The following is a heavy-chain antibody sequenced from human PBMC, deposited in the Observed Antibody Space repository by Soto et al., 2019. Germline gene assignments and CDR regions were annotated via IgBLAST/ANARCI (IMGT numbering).Heavy chain of an antibody. D-gene: IGHD3-3*01. V-gene: IGHV1-18*01. J-gene: IGHJ3*02. Sequence: ASVKVSCKASGYTFTSYGISWVRQAPGQGLEWMGWISAYNGNTNYAQKLQGRVTMTTDTSTSTAYMELRSLRSDDTAVYYCARASDYYDFWSGYFNPDAIDAFDIWGQGTMVTVSS. CDR3: ARASDYYDFWSGYFNPDAIDAFDI. CDR2: ISAYNGNT. CDR1: GYTFTSYG.